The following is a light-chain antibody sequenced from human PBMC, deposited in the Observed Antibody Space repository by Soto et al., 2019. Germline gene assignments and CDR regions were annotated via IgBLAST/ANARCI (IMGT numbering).Light chain of an antibody. CDR2: AAS. V-gene: IGKV1-39*01. CDR3: QHSHSAPLT. Sequence: DIQMTQSPSSLSASVGDRVTITCRASQSISSHLNWYQQKPGKAPKLLICAASTLLSGVPSRFSGSGSGTDFTLTISSLQPEDFGTYSCQHSHSAPLTFGGGTKVDIK. J-gene: IGKJ4*01. CDR1: QSISSH.